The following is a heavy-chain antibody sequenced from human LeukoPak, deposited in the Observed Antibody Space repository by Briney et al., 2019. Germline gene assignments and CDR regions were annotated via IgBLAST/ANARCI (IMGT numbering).Heavy chain of an antibody. J-gene: IGHJ4*02. V-gene: IGHV5-10-1*01. CDR1: GYSFTVYW. CDR2: IDHNDCYT. Sequence: GESLRISCKGSGYSFTVYWITWVRQMPGKGREWMGTIDHNDCYTNYSPSFQGHVTISADKSINSAYLQWSSLKTSDSATYYCARHFYGDYAFNSWGQGTLVTVSS. D-gene: IGHD4-17*01. CDR3: ARHFYGDYAFNS.